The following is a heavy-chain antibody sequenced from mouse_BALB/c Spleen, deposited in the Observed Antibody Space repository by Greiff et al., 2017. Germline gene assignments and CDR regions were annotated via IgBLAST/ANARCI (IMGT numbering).Heavy chain of an antibody. V-gene: IGHV1-7*01. D-gene: IGHD1-1*01. J-gene: IGHJ3*01. CDR1: GYTFTSYW. CDR3: ARDYALFAY. Sequence: VQLQQSGAELAKPGASVKMSCKASGYTFTSYWMHWVKQRPGQGLEWIGYINPSTGYTEYNQKFKDKVTLTADKSSSTAYMQLSSLTSEDSAVYYCARDYALFAYWGQGTLVTGSA. CDR2: INPSTGYT.